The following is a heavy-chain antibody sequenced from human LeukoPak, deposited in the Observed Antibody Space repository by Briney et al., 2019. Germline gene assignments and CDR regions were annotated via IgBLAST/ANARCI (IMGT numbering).Heavy chain of an antibody. CDR1: GFTFSSYA. J-gene: IGHJ4*02. V-gene: IGHV3-30*04. CDR3: ARDPNITPDY. D-gene: IGHD2/OR15-2a*01. CDR2: ISYDGSNK. Sequence: PGGSLRLSCAASGFTFSSYAMHWVHQAPGKGLEWVAIISYDGSNKYYADSVKGRFTISRDNPKNTLYAQMNSLRAEDTAVYYCARDPNITPDYWGQGTLVTVSS.